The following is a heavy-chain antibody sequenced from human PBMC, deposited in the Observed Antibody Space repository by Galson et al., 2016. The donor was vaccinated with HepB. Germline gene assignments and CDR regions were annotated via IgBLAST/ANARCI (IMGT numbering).Heavy chain of an antibody. V-gene: IGHV3-48*03. J-gene: IGHJ4*02. D-gene: IGHD3-22*01. CDR2: LSISGSTV. Sequence: SLRLSCAGSGFTFSRYNMNWVRQAPGKGLEGLADLSISGSTVYYADSVKGPFTISRDNDKNSVYLQMDSLRDEDTAVYYCAREADFYDSTGYFPPFAYWGQGILVTVSS. CDR1: GFTFSRYN. CDR3: AREADFYDSTGYFPPFAY.